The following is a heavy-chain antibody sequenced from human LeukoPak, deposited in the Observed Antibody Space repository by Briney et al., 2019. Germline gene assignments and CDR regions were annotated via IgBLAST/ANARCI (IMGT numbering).Heavy chain of an antibody. CDR1: GASISSSNYY. CDR3: ARWYYYDSSGYRWFDP. CDR2: AYYSGST. D-gene: IGHD3-22*01. J-gene: IGHJ5*02. Sequence: SETLSLTCTVTGASISSSNYYWGWIRQPPGKGLEWIGSAYYSGSTYYTPSLKSRVTISLDTSKNQFSLKLSSVTAADTAVYYCARWYYYDSSGYRWFDPWGQGTLVTVSS. V-gene: IGHV4-39*07.